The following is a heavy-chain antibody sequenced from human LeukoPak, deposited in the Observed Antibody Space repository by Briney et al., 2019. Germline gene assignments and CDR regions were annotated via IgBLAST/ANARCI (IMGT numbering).Heavy chain of an antibody. CDR3: ARISRQRLLHDFDY. V-gene: IGHV1-18*01. CDR1: GFTFTAYG. Sequence: EASVKVSCKTSGFTFTAYGFSWVRQAPGQGLEWMGWISAYNGNTNYAQKFQGRVTMTTDISTSTAHMDLGSLRSNDTAVYYCARISRQRLLHDFDYWGQGTLVTVSS. CDR2: ISAYNGNT. D-gene: IGHD2-21*02. J-gene: IGHJ4*02.